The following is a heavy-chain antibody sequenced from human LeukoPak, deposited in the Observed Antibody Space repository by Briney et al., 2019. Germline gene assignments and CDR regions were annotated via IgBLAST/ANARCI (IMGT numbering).Heavy chain of an antibody. D-gene: IGHD3-3*01. J-gene: IGHJ5*02. V-gene: IGHV3-21*01. CDR1: GFTFSTYT. CDR3: ARDLPEGFWSAPVGWFDP. CDR2: ISSRSSYI. Sequence: PGGSLRLSCAASGFTFSTYTMNWFRQAPGRGLEWVSSISSRSSYIYDADSVKGRFTTSRDNDKKLLYLQMNSLRAEDTAVYYCARDLPEGFWSAPVGWFDPWGQGTLVTVSS.